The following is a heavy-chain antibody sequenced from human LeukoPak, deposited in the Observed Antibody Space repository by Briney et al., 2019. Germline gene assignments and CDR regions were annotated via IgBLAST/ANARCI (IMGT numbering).Heavy chain of an antibody. CDR3: ARAVFNWGFEYYYYYMDV. V-gene: IGHV6-1*01. Sequence: PSQTLSLTCAISGDSVSSNSAAWNWIRQSPSRGLEWLGRTYYRSKWYNDYAVSVKSRITINPDTSKNQFSLQLNSVTPEDTAVYYCARAVFNWGFEYYYYYMDVWGKGTTVTVSS. CDR2: TYYRSKWYN. CDR1: GDSVSSNSAA. D-gene: IGHD7-27*01. J-gene: IGHJ6*03.